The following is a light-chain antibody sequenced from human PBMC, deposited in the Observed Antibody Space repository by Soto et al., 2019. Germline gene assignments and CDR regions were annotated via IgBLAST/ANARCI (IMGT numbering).Light chain of an antibody. CDR1: SSDVGRYNL. Sequence: QSALTQPRSVSGSPGQSVTIHCTGTSSDVGRYNLVAWYQQHPGEVPKLIMYDVSHLPFGVPDRFSGAKSGDTASLTISGLKGDDESDFYCCSDAGSFICLFGGGTKLTVL. J-gene: IGLJ3*02. CDR3: CSDAGSFICL. CDR2: DVS. V-gene: IGLV2-11*01.